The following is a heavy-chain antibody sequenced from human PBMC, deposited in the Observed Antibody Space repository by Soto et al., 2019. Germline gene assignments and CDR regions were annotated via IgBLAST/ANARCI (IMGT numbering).Heavy chain of an antibody. Sequence: GASVKVSCKASGYSFNDYHIHWVRQAPGQGLEWLGRINPKSGGTSTAQKFQGWVTMTTDTSISTASMELTRLKSDDTAIYYCARGDSTDCSNGVCSFFYNHDMDVWGQGTTVTVSS. CDR2: INPKSGGT. CDR1: GYSFNDYH. CDR3: ARGDSTDCSNGVCSFFYNHDMDV. V-gene: IGHV1-2*04. J-gene: IGHJ6*02. D-gene: IGHD2-8*01.